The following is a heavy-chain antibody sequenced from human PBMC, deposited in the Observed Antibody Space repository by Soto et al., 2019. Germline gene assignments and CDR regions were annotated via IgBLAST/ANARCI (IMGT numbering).Heavy chain of an antibody. V-gene: IGHV1-3*05. CDR3: ARRIVGVTALDY. D-gene: IGHD2-21*02. Sequence: QVQLVQSGAEEKKPGASVKVSCKASGYTFTSYAMHWVRQAPGQRLEWMGWINAGNGNTKYSQKFKGIVTITRDTSASTDYRELSSLRSEDTAVDYCARRIVGVTALDYWGQGTLVTVSS. J-gene: IGHJ4*02. CDR2: INAGNGNT. CDR1: GYTFTSYA.